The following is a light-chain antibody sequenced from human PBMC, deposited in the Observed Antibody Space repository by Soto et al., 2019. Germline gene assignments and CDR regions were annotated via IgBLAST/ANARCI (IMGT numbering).Light chain of an antibody. CDR3: QHYYNLPLT. CDR2: GAS. J-gene: IGKJ4*01. CDR1: QSISNN. V-gene: IGKV3-15*01. Sequence: EIVMTQSPATLSVSPGERATISCRASQSISNNLAWYQQKPGQAPRLLIYGASTRATGIPARFSGSASGTEFTLTISSLQSEDFAVDYCQHYYNLPLTFGGGTKVEIK.